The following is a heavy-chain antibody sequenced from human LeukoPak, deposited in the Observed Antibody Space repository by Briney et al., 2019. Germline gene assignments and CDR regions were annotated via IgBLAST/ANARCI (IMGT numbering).Heavy chain of an antibody. CDR3: AELGITMIGGV. J-gene: IGHJ6*04. Sequence: PGGSLRLSCAASGFTFISYAMSWVRQAPGKGLEWVSAISGSGGRIYYGASVKGRFTISRDNAKNSLYLQMNSLRAEDTAVYYCAELGITMIGGVWGKGTTVTISS. D-gene: IGHD3-10*02. V-gene: IGHV3-23*01. CDR1: GFTFISYA. CDR2: ISGSGGRI.